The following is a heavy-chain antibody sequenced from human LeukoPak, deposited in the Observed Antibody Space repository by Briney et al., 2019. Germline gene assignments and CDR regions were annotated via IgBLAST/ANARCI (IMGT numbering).Heavy chain of an antibody. V-gene: IGHV3-53*01. CDR3: ARGQGS. J-gene: IGHJ4*02. CDR1: GFTVSGNY. Sequence: PGGSLRLSCAASGFTVSGNYMSWVRQAPGKGLEWVSVIYISGNTYYAASVKGRFTTSRDNSKNMLFLQMNSLRVEDTAVYYCARGQGSWGQGTLVTVSS. D-gene: IGHD6-19*01. CDR2: IYISGNT.